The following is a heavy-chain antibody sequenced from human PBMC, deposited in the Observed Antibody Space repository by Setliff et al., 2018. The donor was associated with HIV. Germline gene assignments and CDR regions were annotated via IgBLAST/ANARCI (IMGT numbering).Heavy chain of an antibody. Sequence: LSLTCTVSGGSISSYYWSWIRQPAGKGLEWSGRIYTSGSTNYNPSLKSRVTISIDTSKNQFSLKLSSVTAADTAVYFCARGRGSSSSWPIDYWGQGTLVTVSS. CDR1: GGSISSYY. D-gene: IGHD6-13*01. V-gene: IGHV4-4*07. CDR3: ARGRGSSSSWPIDY. CDR2: IYTSGST. J-gene: IGHJ4*02.